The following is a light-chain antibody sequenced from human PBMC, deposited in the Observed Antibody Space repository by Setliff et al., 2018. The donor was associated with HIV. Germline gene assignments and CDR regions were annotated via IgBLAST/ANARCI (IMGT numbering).Light chain of an antibody. CDR3: SSYTTSITFV. Sequence: QSALTQPPSVSGSPGQSVIISCTGSTSDIGHYNRVSWYQQPPGAAPKLMIYEVSHRPSGVPDRFSGSKSGNTASLTISGLQPEDEADYYCSSYTTSITFVFGTGTKVTVL. CDR2: EVS. V-gene: IGLV2-18*02. J-gene: IGLJ1*01. CDR1: TSDIGHYNR.